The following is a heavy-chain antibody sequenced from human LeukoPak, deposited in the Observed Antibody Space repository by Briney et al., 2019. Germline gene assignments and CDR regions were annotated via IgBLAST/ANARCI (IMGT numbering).Heavy chain of an antibody. V-gene: IGHV1-69*05. CDR2: IIPIFGTA. CDR1: GGTFSSYA. CDR3: ARDMGGDYVWGSYRYTGFDY. J-gene: IGHJ4*02. Sequence: SVKVSCKASGGTFSSYAISWVRQAPGQGLEWMGGIIPIFGTANYAQKFQGRVTITTDESKSTAYMELSSLRSEDTAVYYCARDMGGDYVWGSYRYTGFDYWGQGTLVTVSS. D-gene: IGHD3-16*02.